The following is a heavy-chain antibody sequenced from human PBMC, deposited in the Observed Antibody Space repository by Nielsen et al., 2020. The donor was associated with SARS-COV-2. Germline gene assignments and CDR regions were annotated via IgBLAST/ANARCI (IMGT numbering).Heavy chain of an antibody. Sequence: GESLKISCAASGFMFSTDAMNWVRQAPGKGLEWVSVIGDDGTGINYANSVKGRFTISRDNSKNTLYLQMNSLRAEDTAVYYCAKARAGRYPQSRILDNWAQGTLVTVSA. CDR2: IGDDGTGI. D-gene: IGHD2-21*01. V-gene: IGHV3-23*01. CDR1: GFMFSTDA. CDR3: AKARAGRYPQSRILDN. J-gene: IGHJ4*02.